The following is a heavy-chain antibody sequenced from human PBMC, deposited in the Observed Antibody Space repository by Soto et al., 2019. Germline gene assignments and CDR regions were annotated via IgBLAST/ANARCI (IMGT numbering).Heavy chain of an antibody. V-gene: IGHV3-7*01. Sequence: PGGSLRLSCAASGFTFSSYWMSWVRQAPGKGLEWVAKIKEDGTEKYYVDSVKGRFTISRDNAENSLYLQMNSVRAEDTGVYYCARPYLVAGTEYFNHWGQGTLVTVSS. D-gene: IGHD6-19*01. J-gene: IGHJ1*01. CDR1: GFTFSSYW. CDR2: IKEDGTEK. CDR3: ARPYLVAGTEYFNH.